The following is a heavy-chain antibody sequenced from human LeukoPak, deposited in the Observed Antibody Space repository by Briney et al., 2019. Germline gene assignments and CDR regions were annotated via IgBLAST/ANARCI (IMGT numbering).Heavy chain of an antibody. D-gene: IGHD6-19*01. CDR3: ARHLSSGWFIDY. CDR2: IYPGDSDT. J-gene: IGHJ4*02. Sequence: GASVKVSCKASGYTFTSYWIGWVRQMPGKGLEWMGIIYPGDSDTRYSPSFQGQVTISADKSISTAYLQWSSLKASDTAMYYCARHLSSGWFIDYWGQGTLVTVSS. V-gene: IGHV5-51*01. CDR1: GYTFTSYW.